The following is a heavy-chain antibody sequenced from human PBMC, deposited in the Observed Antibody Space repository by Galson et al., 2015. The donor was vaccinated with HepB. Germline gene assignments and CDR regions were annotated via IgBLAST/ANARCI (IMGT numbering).Heavy chain of an antibody. Sequence: SVKVSCKASGHTFTDYVVNWVRQAPGQGLEWMGWMNTNTGKPTYAPGFAGRFVFSLDTSVTTAYPQISSLETDDTAVYYCARSPLRFLDWLPYYDYYYMDVWGEGTTVTFSS. V-gene: IGHV7-4-1*02. D-gene: IGHD3-3*01. J-gene: IGHJ6*03. CDR1: GHTFTDYV. CDR2: MNTNTGKP. CDR3: ARSPLRFLDWLPYYDYYYMDV.